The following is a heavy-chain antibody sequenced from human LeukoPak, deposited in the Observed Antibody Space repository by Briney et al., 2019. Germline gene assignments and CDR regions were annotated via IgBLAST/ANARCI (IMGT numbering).Heavy chain of an antibody. CDR1: GFTFSSYN. CDR3: ARRPPAVAGLDY. Sequence: GGSLRVSCAASGFTFSSYNMHWVRQAPGKGLEWAAVISKDGSNKYYADSVKGRFTISRDNSKNTVYVEMNSLRGEDTAVYYCARRPPAVAGLDYWGQGTLVTVSS. J-gene: IGHJ4*02. D-gene: IGHD6-19*01. V-gene: IGHV3-30*03. CDR2: ISKDGSNK.